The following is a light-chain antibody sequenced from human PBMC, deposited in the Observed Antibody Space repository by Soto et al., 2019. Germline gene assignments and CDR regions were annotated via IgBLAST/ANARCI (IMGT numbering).Light chain of an antibody. CDR1: QSVSNNY. Sequence: EIVLTQSPGTLSLSPGERATLSCRASQSVSNNYLAWYQQKPGQAPRLLIYGASNRATGIPDRFSGSGSGPDFTLTISRLEPEDFAVYYCQQYGSSGTFGQATKVEIK. J-gene: IGKJ1*01. CDR2: GAS. V-gene: IGKV3-20*01. CDR3: QQYGSSGT.